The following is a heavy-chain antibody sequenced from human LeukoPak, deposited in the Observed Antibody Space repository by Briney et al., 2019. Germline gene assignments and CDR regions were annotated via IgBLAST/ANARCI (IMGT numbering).Heavy chain of an antibody. CDR2: IIPIFGTA. Sequence: SVKVPCKASGGTFSSYAISWVRQAPGQGLEWMGGIIPIFGTANYAQKFQGRVTITTDESTSTAYMELSSLRSEDTAVYYCASLTRYSGSTDVWGKGTTVTVSS. J-gene: IGHJ6*04. CDR1: GGTFSSYA. CDR3: ASLTRYSGSTDV. V-gene: IGHV1-69*05. D-gene: IGHD2-21*01.